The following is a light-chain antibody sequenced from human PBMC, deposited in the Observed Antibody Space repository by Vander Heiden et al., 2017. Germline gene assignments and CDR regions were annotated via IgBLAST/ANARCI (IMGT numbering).Light chain of an antibody. CDR1: QSISSY. Sequence: DIQMTQSPSSLSASVGDRVTITCRASQSISSYLNWYQQKPGKAPKLLIYAASSMQSGVPSRFSGSGSGTDFTLTISRLQPEDFATYYCQQSDSTLLTFGRGTQVEIK. J-gene: IGKJ4*01. CDR2: AAS. V-gene: IGKV1-39*01. CDR3: QQSDSTLLT.